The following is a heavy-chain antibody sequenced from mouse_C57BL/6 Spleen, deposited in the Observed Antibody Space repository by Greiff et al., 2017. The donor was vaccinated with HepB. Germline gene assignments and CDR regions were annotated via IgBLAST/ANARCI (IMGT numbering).Heavy chain of an antibody. D-gene: IGHD2-5*01. V-gene: IGHV1-66*01. J-gene: IGHJ4*01. CDR1: GYSFTSYY. CDR2: IYPGSGNT. Sequence: VQLQQSGPELVKPGASVKISCKASGYSFTSYYIHWVKQRPGQGLEWIGWIYPGSGNTKYNEKFKGKATLTADTSSSTAYMQLSSLTSEDSAVYYCARSSNYYYAMDYWGQGTSVTVSS. CDR3: ARSSNYYYAMDY.